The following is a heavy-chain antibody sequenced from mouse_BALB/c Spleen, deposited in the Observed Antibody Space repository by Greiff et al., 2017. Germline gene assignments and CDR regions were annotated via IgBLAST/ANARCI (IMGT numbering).Heavy chain of an antibody. V-gene: IGHV1-87*01. J-gene: IGHJ3*01. CDR3: ARGDYYGSSSFAY. CDR1: GYTFTSYW. D-gene: IGHD1-1*01. Sequence: QVQLKQSGAELARPGASVKLSCKASGYTFTSYWMQWVKQRPGQGLEWIGAIYPGDGDTRYTQKFKGKATLTADKSSSTAYMQLSSLASEDSAVYYCARGDYYGSSSFAYWGQGTLVTVSA. CDR2: IYPGDGDT.